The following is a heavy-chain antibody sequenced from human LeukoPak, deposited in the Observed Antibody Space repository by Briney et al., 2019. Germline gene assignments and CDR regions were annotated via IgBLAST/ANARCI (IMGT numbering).Heavy chain of an antibody. CDR3: ARSSSSSWYGGGRTTPFDY. J-gene: IGHJ4*02. Sequence: SDTLSLTCSVCGGSFRFYYWRWIRQPPGEGGEGRGEINYSESTNYNPSLKSRDTISVDTPKNQCSLKLSAVTAADTAVYYCARSSSSSWYGGGRTTPFDYWGQGTLVTVSS. CDR2: INYSEST. D-gene: IGHD6-13*01. CDR1: GGSFRFYY. V-gene: IGHV4-34*01.